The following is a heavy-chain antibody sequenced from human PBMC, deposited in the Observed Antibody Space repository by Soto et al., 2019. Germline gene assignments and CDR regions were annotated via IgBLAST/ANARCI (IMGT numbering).Heavy chain of an antibody. CDR2: TSASGGGT. CDR3: AKDLGYGDYYFDY. CDR1: GFTFSSYA. V-gene: IGHV3-23*01. Sequence: GGSLRLSCAASGFTFSSYAMSWVRQAPGKGLEWVSGTSASGGGTNYADSVKGRFTISRDNSMNTLYLQMNSLRAEDTAVYYCAKDLGYGDYYFDYWGQGTLVTVSS. J-gene: IGHJ4*02. D-gene: IGHD4-17*01.